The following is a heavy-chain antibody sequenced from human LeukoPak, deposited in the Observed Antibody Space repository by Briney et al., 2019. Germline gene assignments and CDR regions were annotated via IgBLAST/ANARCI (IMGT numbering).Heavy chain of an antibody. J-gene: IGHJ3*02. CDR2: ISPYNGNT. Sequence: GASVKVSCKASGYTFINYGITWVRQAPGQGLEWMGWISPYNGNTKYLQKLQGRVTMTTDTSTSTAYMELRSLRSDDTAVYYCARDRSSRDAFDIWGQGTMVTVSS. CDR3: ARDRSSRDAFDI. V-gene: IGHV1-18*01. D-gene: IGHD6-13*01. CDR1: GYTFINYG.